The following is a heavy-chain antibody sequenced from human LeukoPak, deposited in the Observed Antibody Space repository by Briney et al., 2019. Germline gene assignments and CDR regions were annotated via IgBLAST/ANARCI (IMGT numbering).Heavy chain of an antibody. Sequence: GGSLRLSCAASGFTFNNYALTWVRQTPGKGLECVSAISGDGVSPYYADSVRVRFTISRDNSKNTLYLQMNSLRVEDTAVYSCARDPGAFPYFFDCWGQGTLVTVSS. CDR1: GFTFNNYA. V-gene: IGHV3-23*01. CDR2: ISGDGVSP. J-gene: IGHJ4*02. D-gene: IGHD4/OR15-4a*01. CDR3: ARDPGAFPYFFDC.